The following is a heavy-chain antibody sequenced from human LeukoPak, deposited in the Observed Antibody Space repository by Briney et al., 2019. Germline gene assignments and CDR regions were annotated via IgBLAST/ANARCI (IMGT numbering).Heavy chain of an antibody. CDR2: ISSSGSYI. D-gene: IGHD2-8*01. V-gene: IGHV3-21*01. Sequence: GGSLRLSGAASGFTVSSNYMSWVRQAPGKGLEWVSSISSSGSYIYYADSVKGRFTVSRDNAKSSLFLQMNSLRAEDTAAYFCARDSRRDNGYYDYWGQGTLVTVSS. CDR1: GFTVSSNY. J-gene: IGHJ4*02. CDR3: ARDSRRDNGYYDY.